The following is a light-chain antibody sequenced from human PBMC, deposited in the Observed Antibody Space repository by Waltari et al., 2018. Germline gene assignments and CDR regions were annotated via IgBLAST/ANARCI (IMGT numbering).Light chain of an antibody. J-gene: IGLJ3*02. V-gene: IGLV3-25*03. Sequence: SYGLTQAPSVSVSPGQTARIPSFEEPLPKEYAYWYQQKPGQAPVLVIYKDSGRPSGIPERFSGSRAGTTVALTINGVQAEDEAEYYCQSSDSSGSYVLFGGGTKLTVL. CDR3: QSSDSSGSYVL. CDR1: PLPKEY. CDR2: KDS.